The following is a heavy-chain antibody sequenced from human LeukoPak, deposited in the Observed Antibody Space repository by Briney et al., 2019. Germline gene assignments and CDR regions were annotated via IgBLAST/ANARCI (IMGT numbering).Heavy chain of an antibody. CDR2: IYYSGST. CDR3: ARGGQKRAAAGNRAFDI. D-gene: IGHD6-13*01. CDR1: GGSISSGDYY. V-gene: IGHV4-30-4*02. J-gene: IGHJ3*02. Sequence: PSETLSLTCTVSGGSISSGDYYWSWIRQPPGKGLEWIGYIYYSGSTYYNPSLKSRVTISVDTSKNQFSLKLSSVTAADTAVYYCARGGQKRAAAGNRAFDIWGQGTMVTVSS.